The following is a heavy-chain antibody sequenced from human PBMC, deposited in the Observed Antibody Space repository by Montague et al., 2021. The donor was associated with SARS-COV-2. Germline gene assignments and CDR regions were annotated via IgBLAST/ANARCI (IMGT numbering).Heavy chain of an antibody. CDR1: GGSISSYF. Sequence: SETLSLTCTVSGGSISSYFWSWIRQPPGKGLEWIGYIHYSGSTNYNPSLKRRVSISLDTSKNQFSLKLSSVTAADTAVYYCARQDAWAYCGDECYRGWFDSWGQGTLVTVSS. CDR2: IHYSGST. J-gene: IGHJ5*01. D-gene: IGHD2-21*01. V-gene: IGHV4-59*13. CDR3: ARQDAWAYCGDECYRGWFDS.